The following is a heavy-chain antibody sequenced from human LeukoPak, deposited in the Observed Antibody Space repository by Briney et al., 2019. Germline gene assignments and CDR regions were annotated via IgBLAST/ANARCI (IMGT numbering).Heavy chain of an antibody. CDR2: IRSNTYGGAT. V-gene: IGHV3-49*04. Sequence: GGSLRLSCTASGFTFGDYAMSWVRQAPGKGLEWVGFIRSNTYGGATEYAASVKGRFTISRDDSKSIAYLQMNSLKTEDTAVYYCTREGRGYGYGWGQGTLVTVSS. D-gene: IGHD5-18*01. J-gene: IGHJ4*02. CDR1: GFTFGDYA. CDR3: TREGRGYGYG.